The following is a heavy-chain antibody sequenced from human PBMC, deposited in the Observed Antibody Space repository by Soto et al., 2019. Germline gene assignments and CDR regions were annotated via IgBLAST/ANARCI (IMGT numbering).Heavy chain of an antibody. CDR2: VYSGGST. CDR3: AREEGGGNLAY. V-gene: IGHV3-53*02. CDR1: GFTVSSYY. Sequence: EVQLVETGGGLIQPGGSLRLSCAASGFTVSSYYMSWVRQAPGKGLEWVSVVYSGGSTYYADSVKGRFTISRDNSKNTLYLQMNSLRAEDTAVYYCAREEGGGNLAYWGQGTLVTVSS. D-gene: IGHD2-15*01. J-gene: IGHJ4*02.